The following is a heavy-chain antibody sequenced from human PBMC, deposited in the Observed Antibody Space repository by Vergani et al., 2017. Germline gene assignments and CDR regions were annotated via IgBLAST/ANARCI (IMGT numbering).Heavy chain of an antibody. V-gene: IGHV4-59*01. D-gene: IGHD6-13*01. CDR1: GGSISSYY. J-gene: IGHJ5*02. CDR3: ARVXVSNSSSWNTWFDP. CDR2: IHYSGRN. Sequence: QVQLQESGPGLVKPSETLTLTCTVSGGSISSYYWSWIRQPPGTGLELIGYIHYSGRNNYNPSLTSRFTISVDTSKNQFSLKLSSVTAADTAVYYCARVXVSNSSSWNTWFDPWGQGTLVTVSS.